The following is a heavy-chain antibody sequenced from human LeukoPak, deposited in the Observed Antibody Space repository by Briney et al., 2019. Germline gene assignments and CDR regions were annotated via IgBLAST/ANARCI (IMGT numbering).Heavy chain of an antibody. J-gene: IGHJ4*03. CDR1: GGSISSSSYY. V-gene: IGHV4-39*07. D-gene: IGHD3-22*01. CDR2: IYYRGIT. CDR3: ARVVYDSSTYPKSYFDF. Sequence: SETLSLTCTVSGGSISSSSYYWGWIRQPPGKGLEWIGSIYYRGITYYNPSLKSRVTISVDTSKNQFSLKLSSVTAADTAVYYCARVVYDSSTYPKSYFDFWGQGTTVTVSS.